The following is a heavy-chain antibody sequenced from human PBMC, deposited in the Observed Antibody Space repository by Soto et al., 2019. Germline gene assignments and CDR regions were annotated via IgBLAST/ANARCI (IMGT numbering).Heavy chain of an antibody. CDR3: ARAKAPLYSSSWYWFDP. V-gene: IGHV4-39*07. CDR1: GGSISSSSYY. CDR2: IHYSGYT. D-gene: IGHD6-13*01. J-gene: IGHJ5*01. Sequence: SETLSLTCTVSGGSISSSSYYWGWIRQPPGKGLEWIGSIHYSGYTYYNPSLKSRVTISVDTSKNQFSLKLSSVTAADTAVYYCARAKAPLYSSSWYWFDPWGQGTLVTVSS.